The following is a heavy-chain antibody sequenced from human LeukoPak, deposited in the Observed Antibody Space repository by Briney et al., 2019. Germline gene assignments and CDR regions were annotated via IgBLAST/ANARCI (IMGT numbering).Heavy chain of an antibody. D-gene: IGHD2-2*01. CDR3: ARDLCSTTSCLDY. CDR1: GFTFSSYA. CDR2: IWYDGTKK. J-gene: IGHJ4*02. Sequence: GGSLRLSCAASGFTFSSYAMSWVRQAPGKGLEWVAVIWYDGTKKYYADSVKGRFTISRDDSKNTLYLQMNSLRPEDTAVYYCARDLCSTTSCLDYWGQGTLVTVSS. V-gene: IGHV3-33*08.